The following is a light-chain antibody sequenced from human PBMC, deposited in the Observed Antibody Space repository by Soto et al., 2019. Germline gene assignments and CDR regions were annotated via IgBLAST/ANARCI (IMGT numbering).Light chain of an antibody. CDR2: DAS. V-gene: IGKV1-39*01. CDR3: QQTYMVPYT. J-gene: IGKJ1*01. Sequence: RPPATLSATEGTRFTVTCRASQRISSYLAWYQQKPGKAPKLLVYDASTLEGGVPSSFSGSGSATDFTLTISSLQPEDFAAYFCQQTYMVPYTFGQGTKVDIK. CDR1: QRISSY.